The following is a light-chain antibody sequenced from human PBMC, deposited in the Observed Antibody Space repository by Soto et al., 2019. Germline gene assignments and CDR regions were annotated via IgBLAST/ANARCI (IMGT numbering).Light chain of an antibody. CDR3: YSSSDNFVV. CDR2: KDS. V-gene: IGLV3-27*01. Sequence: SYELTQPSSLSVSPGQTARITCSGDVLAKKYVRWFQQKAGQAPVLLIYKDSVRPSGIPERISGSSSGTTVTLTITGAQVEDEGDYYCYSSSDNFVVFGGGTQLTVL. J-gene: IGLJ2*01. CDR1: VLAKKY.